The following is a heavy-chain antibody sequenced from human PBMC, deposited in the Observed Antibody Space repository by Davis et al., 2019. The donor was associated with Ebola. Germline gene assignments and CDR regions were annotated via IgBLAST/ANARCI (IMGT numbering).Heavy chain of an antibody. D-gene: IGHD3-22*01. J-gene: IGHJ5*02. CDR1: RYRITSYW. V-gene: IGHV5-10-1*01. CDR3: ARSGNHFDSSGHYGGFDP. Sequence: GESLKISCKGSRYRITSYWINWVRQRPGKGLEWMGRIDPSDSSTNYSPSFQGHVTISADKSITTAYLQWSSLKASDTAMYYCARSGNHFDSSGHYGGFDPWGQGTLVTVSS. CDR2: IDPSDSST.